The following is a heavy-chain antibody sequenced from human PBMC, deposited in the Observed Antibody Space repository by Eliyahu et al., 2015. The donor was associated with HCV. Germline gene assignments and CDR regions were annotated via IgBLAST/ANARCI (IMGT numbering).Heavy chain of an antibody. Sequence: EVQLVESGGGLVKPGRSLRLSCTASGFTFGDYAMSWFRQAPGKGLEWVGFIRSKAYGGTTEYAASVKGRFTISRDDSKSIAYLQMNSLKTEDTAVYYCTRSLYDSSGYNGGTWGQGTLVTVSS. V-gene: IGHV3-49*05. CDR1: GFTFGDYA. CDR3: TRSLYDSSGYNGGT. D-gene: IGHD3-22*01. CDR2: IRSKAYGGTT. J-gene: IGHJ4*02.